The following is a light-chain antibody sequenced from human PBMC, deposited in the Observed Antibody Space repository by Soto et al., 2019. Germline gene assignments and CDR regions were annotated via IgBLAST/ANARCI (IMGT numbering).Light chain of an antibody. J-gene: IGKJ1*01. CDR2: AAS. CDR3: QQSYSTLTWT. Sequence: DIQMTQSPSSLSASVGDRVTITCRASQSISSYLNWYQQKPGKALKLLTYAASSLQSGVPSRFSGSGSGTDFTLTVSSLQPEDFATYYCQQSYSTLTWTFGQGTKVEIK. V-gene: IGKV1-39*01. CDR1: QSISSY.